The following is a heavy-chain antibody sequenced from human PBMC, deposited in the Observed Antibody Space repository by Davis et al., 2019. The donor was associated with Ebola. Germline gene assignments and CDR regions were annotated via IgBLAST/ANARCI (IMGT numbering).Heavy chain of an antibody. Sequence: GGSLRLSCAASGFTFNNYGMHWVRQAPGKGLEWVAFVRYDGSDKYYADSVKGRFTISRDNSKNTLFLQMSSLRAEDTAVYYCAKDLSTTTVTNLFDYWGQGTLVTVSS. J-gene: IGHJ4*02. D-gene: IGHD4-17*01. CDR3: AKDLSTTTVTNLFDY. CDR1: GFTFNNYG. CDR2: VRYDGSDK. V-gene: IGHV3-30*02.